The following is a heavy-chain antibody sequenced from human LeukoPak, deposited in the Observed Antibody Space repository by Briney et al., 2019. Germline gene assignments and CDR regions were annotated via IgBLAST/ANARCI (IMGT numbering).Heavy chain of an antibody. Sequence: ASVKVSCKASGYTFTGYYMHWVRQAPGQGLEWMGWISAYNGNTNYAQKLQGRVTMTTDTSTSTAYMELRSLRSDGTAVYYCARGVVGSTSSYGMDVWGQGTTVTVSS. CDR1: GYTFTGYY. D-gene: IGHD2-2*01. CDR2: ISAYNGNT. CDR3: ARGVVGSTSSYGMDV. J-gene: IGHJ6*02. V-gene: IGHV1-18*04.